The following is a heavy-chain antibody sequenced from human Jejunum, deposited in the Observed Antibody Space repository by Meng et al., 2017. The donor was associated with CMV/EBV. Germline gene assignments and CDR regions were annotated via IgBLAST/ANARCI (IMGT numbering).Heavy chain of an antibody. CDR3: ARYRSTTESGVGLDS. V-gene: IGHV3-74*01. J-gene: IGHJ4*02. CDR1: GFTFSEYW. CDR2: LNPFGSGI. Sequence: GFTFSEYWMHWVRQIPGKGLVWVSRLNPFGSGISYADSVKGRFTISRDNAGNTLYLQMNGLRADDTAIYYCARYRSTTESGVGLDSWGQGTLVTVSS. D-gene: IGHD1-1*01.